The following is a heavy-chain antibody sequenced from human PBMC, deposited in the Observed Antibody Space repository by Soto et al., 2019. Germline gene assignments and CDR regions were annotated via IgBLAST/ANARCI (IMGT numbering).Heavy chain of an antibody. D-gene: IGHD3-16*01. CDR3: ASGGNWFDP. CDR2: MYYNGNI. Sequence: SETLSLTCNVSCGSISNYYWTWVRQSPEKGLEWIGYMYYNGNINYNPSLKSRVTISIDTSKNQFSLTLKSVTAADTAVYYCASGGNWFDPWGQGVLVTVSS. J-gene: IGHJ5*02. CDR1: CGSISNYY. V-gene: IGHV4-59*01.